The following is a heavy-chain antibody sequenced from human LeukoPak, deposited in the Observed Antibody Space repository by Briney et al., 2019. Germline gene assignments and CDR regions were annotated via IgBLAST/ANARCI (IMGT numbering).Heavy chain of an antibody. Sequence: GGSLTLSCAASRFTFSSYGMHWVRQAPGKGLEWVAFIRYDGSNKYYADSVKGRFTISRDNSKNTLYLQMNSLRAEDTAVYYCAKAYYGSGSYFDYWGQGTLVTVSS. V-gene: IGHV3-30*02. J-gene: IGHJ4*02. CDR3: AKAYYGSGSYFDY. CDR1: RFTFSSYG. D-gene: IGHD3-10*01. CDR2: IRYDGSNK.